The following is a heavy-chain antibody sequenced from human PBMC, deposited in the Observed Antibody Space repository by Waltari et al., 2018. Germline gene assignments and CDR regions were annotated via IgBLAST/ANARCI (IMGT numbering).Heavy chain of an antibody. CDR3: ARDRGRGLYLDT. V-gene: IGHV4-4*02. D-gene: IGHD2-15*01. J-gene: IGHJ4*02. CDR2: VLGSGRT. Sequence: QLQLQESGPGLVKPSGTLSLICAVSGDSMNYWWSWVRQPPWKGLEWIGQVLGSGRTNYNPSFASRVTISLDTSTHQFALKMTSATAADTALYYCARDRGRGLYLDTWGQGILVTVSP. CDR1: GDSMNYW.